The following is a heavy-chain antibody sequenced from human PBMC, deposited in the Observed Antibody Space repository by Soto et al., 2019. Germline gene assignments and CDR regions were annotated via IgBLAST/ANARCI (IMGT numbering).Heavy chain of an antibody. J-gene: IGHJ6*02. Sequence: GGSLRLSCAASGFTFSSYSMNWVRQAPGKGLEWVSSISSSSSYIYYADSVKGRFTISRDNAKNSLYLQMNSLRAEDTAVYYCARDPESGWNYYYYYGMDVWGQGTTVTVSS. CDR2: ISSSSSYI. CDR3: ARDPESGWNYYYYYGMDV. CDR1: GFTFSSYS. V-gene: IGHV3-21*01. D-gene: IGHD6-19*01.